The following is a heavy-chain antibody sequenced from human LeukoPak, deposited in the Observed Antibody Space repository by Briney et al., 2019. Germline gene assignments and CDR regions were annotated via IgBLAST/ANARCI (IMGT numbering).Heavy chain of an antibody. CDR2: IHYSGLT. D-gene: IGHD1-7*01. V-gene: IGHV4-59*02. CDR3: ARDPPEDEWNSLDS. Sequence: PSETLSLTCTVSGGSVNGYYWNWIRQSPGKGLEWVWFIHYSGLTVYSPSLQSRVSMSMDTSRNQFSLDLSSVTAADTALYYCARDPPEDEWNSLDSWGQGILVTASS. CDR1: GGSVNGYY. J-gene: IGHJ4*02.